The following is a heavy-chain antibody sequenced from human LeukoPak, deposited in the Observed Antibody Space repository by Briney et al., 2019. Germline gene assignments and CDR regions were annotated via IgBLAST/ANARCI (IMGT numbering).Heavy chain of an antibody. CDR3: ARARNYYDSSGPPDY. V-gene: IGHV4-61*01. J-gene: IGHJ4*02. CDR1: GGSVSSGSYY. CDR2: IYYSGST. D-gene: IGHD3-22*01. Sequence: PSETLSLTCTVSGGSVSSGSYYWSWIRQPPGKGLEWIGYIYYSGSTNYNPSLKSRVTISVDTSKNQFSLKLSSVTAADTAVYYCARARNYYDSSGPPDYWGQGTLVTVSS.